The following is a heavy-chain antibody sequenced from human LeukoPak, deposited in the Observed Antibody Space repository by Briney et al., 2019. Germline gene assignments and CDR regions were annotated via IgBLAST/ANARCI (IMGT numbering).Heavy chain of an antibody. CDR3: AKDHTAGLTTVTLGH. J-gene: IGHJ4*02. Sequence: GGSLRLSCAASGFTFSSYAMSWVRQAPGKGLDWVSAISGSGGSTYYADSVKGRFTISRDNSKNTLYLQMNSLRAEDTAVYYCAKDHTAGLTTVTLGHWGQGTLVTVSS. D-gene: IGHD4-17*01. CDR2: ISGSGGST. V-gene: IGHV3-23*01. CDR1: GFTFSSYA.